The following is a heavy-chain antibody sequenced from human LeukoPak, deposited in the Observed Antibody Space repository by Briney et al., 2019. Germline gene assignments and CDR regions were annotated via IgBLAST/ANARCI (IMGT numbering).Heavy chain of an antibody. CDR3: AKDWSRIYHYYYMDV. CDR2: ISGSGGST. V-gene: IGHV3-23*01. D-gene: IGHD3-10*01. J-gene: IGHJ6*03. CDR1: GFTFSSSA. Sequence: PGGSLRLSCAASGFTFSSSAMSWVRQAPGKGLEWVSAISGSGGSTYYADSVKGRFTISRDNSKNTLYLQMNSLRAEDTAVYYCAKDWSRIYHYYYMDVWGKGTTVTVSS.